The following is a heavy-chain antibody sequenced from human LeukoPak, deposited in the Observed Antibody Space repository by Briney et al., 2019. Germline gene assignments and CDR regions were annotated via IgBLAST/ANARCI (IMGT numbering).Heavy chain of an antibody. CDR1: GYTFTGYY. J-gene: IGHJ4*02. CDR3: ARAHNVDTATYYFDY. Sequence: ASVKVSCTASGYTFTGYYMHWVRQAPGQGLEWMGWINPNSGGTNYAQKFQGRVTMTRDTSISTAYMELSRLRSDDTAVYYCARAHNVDTATYYFDYWGQGTLVTVSS. D-gene: IGHD5-18*01. CDR2: INPNSGGT. V-gene: IGHV1-2*02.